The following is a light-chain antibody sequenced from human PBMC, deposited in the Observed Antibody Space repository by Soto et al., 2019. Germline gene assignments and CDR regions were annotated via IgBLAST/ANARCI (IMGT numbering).Light chain of an antibody. CDR1: QSISNY. V-gene: IGKV1-39*01. CDR3: QQSYSTPPT. CDR2: AAS. J-gene: IGKJ1*01. Sequence: DIQMTQSPSSLSASVGDRVTITCRASQSISNYLNSYQQKPGKAPKLLIYAASSLQSGVPSRFSGSGSGTDFTLTISSLQPEDFATYYCQQSYSTPPTFGQGTKVDIK.